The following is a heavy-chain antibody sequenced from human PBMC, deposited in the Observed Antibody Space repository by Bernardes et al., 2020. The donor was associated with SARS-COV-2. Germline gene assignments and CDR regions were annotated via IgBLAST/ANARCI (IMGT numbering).Heavy chain of an antibody. V-gene: IGHV3-7*01. CDR1: GFTISSYW. J-gene: IGHJ4*02. CDR3: ARDHRSTLDY. D-gene: IGHD2-2*03. CDR2: IVQDGTEK. Sequence: VGSLRLSCAASGFTISSYWMTWVRQAPGKGLEWVASIVQDGTEKYYVDSVKGRFTISRDNAKNSLSLQMNSLRAEDTAVYYCARDHRSTLDYWGQGTLVTVSS.